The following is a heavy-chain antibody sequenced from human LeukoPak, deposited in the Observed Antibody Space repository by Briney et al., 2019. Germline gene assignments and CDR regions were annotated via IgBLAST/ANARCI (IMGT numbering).Heavy chain of an antibody. CDR1: GFTFSSYA. V-gene: IGHV3-23*01. Sequence: GGSLRLSCAASGFTFSSYAMSWVRQAPGKGLEWVSAISGSGGSTYYADSVKGRFTISRDNSKNTLYLQMNSLRAEDTAVYYCARTRITMVRGVNHPHYYYYGMDVWDHGTTVTVSS. J-gene: IGHJ6*02. CDR2: ISGSGGST. CDR3: ARTRITMVRGVNHPHYYYYGMDV. D-gene: IGHD3-10*01.